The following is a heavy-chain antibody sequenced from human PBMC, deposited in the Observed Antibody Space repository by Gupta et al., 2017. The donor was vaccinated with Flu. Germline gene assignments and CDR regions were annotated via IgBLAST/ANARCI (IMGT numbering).Heavy chain of an antibody. J-gene: IGHJ4*02. D-gene: IGHD1-26*01. Sequence: QVQLVESGGGVVQPGRSLRLSCAASGFTFRNYGIHWVRLAPGKGLEWLAVIWFDGSDKAYADSVKGRFIVSRDSPTNTAYLQMNSVRAEDTAVYYCARGNCPGESCVDYWGQGTLVTVSS. V-gene: IGHV3-33*01. CDR2: IWFDGSDK. CDR1: GFTFRNYG. CDR3: ARGNCPGESCVDY.